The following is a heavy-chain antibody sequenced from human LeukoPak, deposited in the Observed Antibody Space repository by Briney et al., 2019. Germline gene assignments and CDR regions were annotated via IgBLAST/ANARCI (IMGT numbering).Heavy chain of an antibody. CDR2: IYYSGST. CDR3: ATPTGVRLLDAFDI. J-gene: IGHJ3*02. CDR1: VGSISSSSYY. V-gene: IGHV4-39*01. D-gene: IGHD4/OR15-4a*01. Sequence: SEPLSLTCTLSVGSISSSSYYWGWIRQPPGKGLEWIGSIYYSGSTYYNPSLKSRVPISVDTSKNQFSLKLSSVTAADTAVYYCATPTGVRLLDAFDIWGQGTMVTVSS.